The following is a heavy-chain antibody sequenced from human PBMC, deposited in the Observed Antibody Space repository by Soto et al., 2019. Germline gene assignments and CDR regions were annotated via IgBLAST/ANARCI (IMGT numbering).Heavy chain of an antibody. CDR3: AFLKTTMVRGVITLDNWFDP. CDR2: FDPEDGET. D-gene: IGHD3-10*01. J-gene: IGHJ5*02. Sequence: ASVKVSCKVSGYTLTELSMHWVRQAPGKGLEWMGGFDPEDGETIYAQKFQGRVTMTEDTSTDTAYMEPSSLRSEDTAVYYCAFLKTTMVRGVITLDNWFDPWGQGTLVTVSS. V-gene: IGHV1-24*01. CDR1: GYTLTELS.